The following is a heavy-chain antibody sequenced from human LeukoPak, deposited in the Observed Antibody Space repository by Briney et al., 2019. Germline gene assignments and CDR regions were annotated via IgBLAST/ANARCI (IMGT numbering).Heavy chain of an antibody. V-gene: IGHV4-59*08. CDR1: GGSLSSYY. J-gene: IGHJ4*02. Sequence: SETLSLTCTVSGGSLSSYYWSWTRQSPGKGLEWIGYIYYSGSTNYNPPLKSRVTISVDTSKNQFSLKVSSVTAADTAVYYCARHAVTLYYFDYWGQGTLVTVSS. CDR2: IYYSGST. CDR3: ARHAVTLYYFDY. D-gene: IGHD2-21*02.